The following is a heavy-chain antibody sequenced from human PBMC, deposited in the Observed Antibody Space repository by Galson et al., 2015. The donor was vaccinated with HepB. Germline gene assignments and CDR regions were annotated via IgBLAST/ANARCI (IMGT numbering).Heavy chain of an antibody. CDR3: ARDLGTLFGVVVDAFDL. CDR2: ISPPGNDI. Sequence: SLRLSCAASGFTFSTYTMNWVRQAPGKGLEWVSSISPPGNDIYYDDSVRGRFTVSRDNVDQSLYLQMNSLRPEDTALYYCARDLGTLFGVVVDAFDLWGQGTMVTVSS. CDR1: GFTFSTYT. V-gene: IGHV3-21*01. J-gene: IGHJ3*01. D-gene: IGHD3-3*01.